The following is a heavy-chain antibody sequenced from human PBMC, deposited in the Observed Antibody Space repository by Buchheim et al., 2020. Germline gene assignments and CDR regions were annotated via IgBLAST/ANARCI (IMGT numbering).Heavy chain of an antibody. CDR2: IYYIGST. CDR3: ARGIAADRDY. D-gene: IGHD6-13*01. Sequence: QVQLQESGPGLVKPSQTLSLPCTVSGCPISSGGYYWSWIRQHPGSGLDWIVYIYYIGSTYYNPSLKSRLTLSVNTSKNQFSLKLRSVTAADTAVYYCARGIAADRDYWGQGTL. V-gene: IGHV4-31*03. J-gene: IGHJ4*02. CDR1: GCPISSGGYY.